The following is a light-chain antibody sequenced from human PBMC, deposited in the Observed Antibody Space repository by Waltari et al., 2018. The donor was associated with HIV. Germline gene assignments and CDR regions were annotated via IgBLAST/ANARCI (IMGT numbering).Light chain of an antibody. Sequence: ILLRRSPGPLSLASVDRPLLSCRACQNISGNFLAWYQQQPGRPPKLLIYGASIRAAGIPDRFSGSGSGTDFTLTISRLEPEDFAVYFCQQYSAPITFGPGTTVEIK. V-gene: IGKV3-20*01. J-gene: IGKJ3*01. CDR3: QQYSAPIT. CDR1: QNISGNF. CDR2: GAS.